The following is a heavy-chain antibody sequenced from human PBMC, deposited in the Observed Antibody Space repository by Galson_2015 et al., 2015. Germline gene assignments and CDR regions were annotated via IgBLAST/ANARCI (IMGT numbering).Heavy chain of an antibody. Sequence: SLRLSCAASGFTFSSYRMNWVRQAPGKGLEWVSSISSSSSYIYYADSVKGRFTISRDNAKNSLYLQMNSSVTAADTAVYYCARSILSPGPTSYYYYMDVWGKGTTVTVSS. CDR1: GFTFSSYR. V-gene: IGHV3-21*04. D-gene: IGHD3-9*01. J-gene: IGHJ6*03. CDR2: ISSSSSYI. CDR3: ARSILSPGPTSYYYYMDV.